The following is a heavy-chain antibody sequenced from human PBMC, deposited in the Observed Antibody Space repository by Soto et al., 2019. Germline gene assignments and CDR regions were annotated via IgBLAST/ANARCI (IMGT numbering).Heavy chain of an antibody. CDR1: GGSISSYC. J-gene: IGHJ3*02. CDR2: IYYSGST. CDR3: ARAGGGPYYDFWSGYYGAFDI. V-gene: IGHV4-59*05. D-gene: IGHD3-3*01. Sequence: PSETLSLTCTVSGGSISSYCWSWIRQPPGQGLEWIGSIYYSGSTYYNPSLKSRVTISVDTSKNQFSLKLSSVTAADTAVYYCARAGGGPYYDFWSGYYGAFDIWGQGTMVTVS.